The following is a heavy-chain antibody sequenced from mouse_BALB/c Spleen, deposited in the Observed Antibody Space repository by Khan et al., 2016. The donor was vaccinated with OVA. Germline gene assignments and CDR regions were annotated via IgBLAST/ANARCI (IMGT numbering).Heavy chain of an antibody. CDR1: GFTFSSFG. CDR3: ARSLITTWYFDV. V-gene: IGHV5-17*02. Sequence: EVELVESGGGLVQTGGSRKLSCASSGFTFSSFGMHWVRQAPEKGLEWVAYISSGSATIYSADKAHGRLTIFRANHKNTLCLQMTSLRSEDTAIYYCARSLITTWYFDVWGAGTTVTVSS. CDR2: ISSGSATI. J-gene: IGHJ1*01. D-gene: IGHD2-4*01.